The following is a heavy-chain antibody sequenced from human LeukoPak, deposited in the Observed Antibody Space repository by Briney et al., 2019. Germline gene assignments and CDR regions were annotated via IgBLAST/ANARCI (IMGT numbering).Heavy chain of an antibody. CDR1: GFTLSNYA. Sequence: RGSLRLSCAVSGFTLSNYAMSWVRQAPGKGLEWVSGISGSVGSTYYTDSVKGRHTISRDNSKHTLYLQMDSLRAEDTAVYYCAKVGIRISFIVVVFTTADDWYFDLWGRGPLVTVPS. J-gene: IGHJ2*01. D-gene: IGHD3-22*01. CDR2: ISGSVGST. V-gene: IGHV3-23*01. CDR3: AKVGIRISFIVVVFTTADDWYFDL.